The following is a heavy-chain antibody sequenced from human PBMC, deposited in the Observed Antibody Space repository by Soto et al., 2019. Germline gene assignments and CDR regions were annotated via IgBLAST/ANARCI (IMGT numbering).Heavy chain of an antibody. CDR1: GYTFIRNG. D-gene: IGHD1-26*01. CDR3: ARVQAPGGVWFDP. V-gene: IGHV1-18*04. Sequence: GASVKVFCKASGYTFIRNGISWVRQAPGQGLEWMGWISAYNGNINYAQKFQARVTITTDTPTSTAYMDVTSLTSDDTAVYYCARVQAPGGVWFDPWGQGTLVTVSS. CDR2: ISAYNGNI. J-gene: IGHJ5*02.